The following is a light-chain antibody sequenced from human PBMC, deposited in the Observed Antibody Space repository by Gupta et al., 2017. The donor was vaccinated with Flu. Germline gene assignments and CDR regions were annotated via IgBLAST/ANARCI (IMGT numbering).Light chain of an antibody. CDR1: QGISAW. Sequence: PSSVSASVGDTVTITCRASQGISAWLAWYQQKPGKAPKLLMSAASSVESGVPTRFSGSGSGTDFTLTISRLQPEDFANYYCQRTDNFPWTFGQGTKVEIK. CDR3: QRTDNFPWT. J-gene: IGKJ1*01. CDR2: AAS. V-gene: IGKV1-12*01.